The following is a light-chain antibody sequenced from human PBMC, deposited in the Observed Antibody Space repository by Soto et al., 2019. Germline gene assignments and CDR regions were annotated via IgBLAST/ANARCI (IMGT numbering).Light chain of an antibody. CDR2: GAS. V-gene: IGKV3-15*01. Sequence: DIVMTQSPAILSVSLGERATLSCLVSQSISDNLAWYQQRSGQAPRLLIYGASTRATGVPARFSGSGSGTEFTLTISSIQSDDFAIYYCQQYKSWPPLTFGGGTKVE. J-gene: IGKJ4*01. CDR3: QQYKSWPPLT. CDR1: QSISDN.